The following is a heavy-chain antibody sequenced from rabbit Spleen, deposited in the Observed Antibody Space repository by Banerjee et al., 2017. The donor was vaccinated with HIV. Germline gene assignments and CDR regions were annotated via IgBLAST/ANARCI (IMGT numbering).Heavy chain of an antibody. D-gene: IGHD1-1*01. CDR1: GFSFSDKDV. Sequence: QSLEESGGDLVKPEGSLTLTCKASGFSFSDKDVMCWVRQAPGKGLEWIACINAATAKPVYATWAKGRFTISRTSSTTVTLRMTSLTAADRATYFCARDLVAVIGWNFSLWGQGTLVTVS. V-gene: IGHV1S40*01. CDR2: INAATAKP. CDR3: ARDLVAVIGWNFSL. J-gene: IGHJ3*01.